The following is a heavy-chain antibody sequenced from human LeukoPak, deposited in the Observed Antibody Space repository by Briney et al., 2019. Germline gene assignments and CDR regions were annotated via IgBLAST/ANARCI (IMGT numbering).Heavy chain of an antibody. CDR2: IRYDGSNK. J-gene: IGHJ6*03. CDR1: GFTFSSYG. D-gene: IGHD6-13*01. V-gene: IGHV3-30*02. Sequence: GGSLRLSCAASGFTFSSYGMHWVRQAPGKGLEWVAFIRYDGSNKYYADSVKGRFTISRDNSKNTLYLQMNSLRAEDTAVYYCAKDRVSYSRFGAPYMDVWGKGTTVTISS. CDR3: AKDRVSYSRFGAPYMDV.